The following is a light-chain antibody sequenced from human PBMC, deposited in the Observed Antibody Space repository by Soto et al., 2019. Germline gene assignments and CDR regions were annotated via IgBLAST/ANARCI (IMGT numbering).Light chain of an antibody. CDR1: LSVNTF. CDR3: QQRSNWPT. Sequence: PGEDATLSCRASLSVNTFLAWYQQKPGQAPRLLIYDASNRATGIPPRFSGSGSGTDFTLTISSLEPEDFAVYYCQQRSNWPTFGGGTKVEIK. CDR2: DAS. V-gene: IGKV3-11*01. J-gene: IGKJ4*01.